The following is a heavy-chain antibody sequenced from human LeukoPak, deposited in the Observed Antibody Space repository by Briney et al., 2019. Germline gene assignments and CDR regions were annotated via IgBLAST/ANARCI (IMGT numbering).Heavy chain of an antibody. V-gene: IGHV3-23*01. Sequence: GGSLRLSCAASGFIFSSYAMQWVRQPPGKGLQWVSGITERDSRTYYTDSVRGRFTISRDNSKNTLYLHMTNLRAEDTALYYCVKGGHGTFEYWGQGALVTVSS. CDR3: VKGGHGTFEY. CDR1: GFIFSSYA. CDR2: ITERDSRT. J-gene: IGHJ4*02.